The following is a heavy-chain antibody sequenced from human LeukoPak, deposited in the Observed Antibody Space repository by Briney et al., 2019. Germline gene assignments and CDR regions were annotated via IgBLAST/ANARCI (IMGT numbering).Heavy chain of an antibody. CDR2: ISYDGSNK. J-gene: IGHJ4*02. CDR3: AKGAYGSGSYDY. CDR1: GFTFSSYG. Sequence: GGSLRLSCAASGFTFSSYGMHWVRRAPGKGLEWVAVISYDGSNKYYADSVKGRFTISRDNSKNTLYLQMNSLRAEDTAVYYCAKGAYGSGSYDYWGQGTLVTVSS. D-gene: IGHD3-10*01. V-gene: IGHV3-30*18.